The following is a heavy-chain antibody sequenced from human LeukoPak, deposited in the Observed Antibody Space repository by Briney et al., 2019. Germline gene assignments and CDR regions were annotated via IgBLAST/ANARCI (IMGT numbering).Heavy chain of an antibody. Sequence: GASVKVSCKASGYTFTSYDISWVRQAPGQGLEWMGWISAHTGNTNYVQKFQDRVTMTTDTSTSTAYMELRSLRSDDTAVYFCARDIATVQHQDWGQGTLVTVSS. D-gene: IGHD1-1*01. CDR3: ARDIATVQHQD. CDR1: GYTFTSYD. CDR2: ISAHTGNT. J-gene: IGHJ4*02. V-gene: IGHV1-18*01.